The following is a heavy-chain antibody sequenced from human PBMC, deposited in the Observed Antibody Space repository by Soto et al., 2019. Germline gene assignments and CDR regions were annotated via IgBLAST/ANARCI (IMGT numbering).Heavy chain of an antibody. V-gene: IGHV4-59*11. CDR1: GDSISGHY. CDR2: SHDSGST. J-gene: IGHJ2*01. Sequence: PSETLSLTCTVSGDSISGHYWSWIRQPPGKGLEWIGYSHDSGSTNYNPSLESRVTISVDTSKNHFSLKLSSVTAADTAVYYCARGGWYVDFWGLGTLVTVSS. CDR3: ARGGWYVDF.